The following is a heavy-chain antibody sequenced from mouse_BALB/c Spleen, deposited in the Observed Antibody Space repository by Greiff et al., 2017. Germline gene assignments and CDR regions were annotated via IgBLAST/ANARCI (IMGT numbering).Heavy chain of an antibody. CDR1: GYTFSSYW. J-gene: IGHJ4*01. V-gene: IGHV1-9*01. CDR2: ILPGSGST. Sequence: QVQLQQSGAELMKPGASVKISCKATGYTFSSYWIEWVKQMPGHGLEWIGEILPGSGSTNYNEKFKGKATFTADTSSNTAYMQLSSLTSEDSAVYYCARRGYGNYLFYAMDYWGQGTSVTVSS. D-gene: IGHD2-10*02. CDR3: ARRGYGNYLFYAMDY.